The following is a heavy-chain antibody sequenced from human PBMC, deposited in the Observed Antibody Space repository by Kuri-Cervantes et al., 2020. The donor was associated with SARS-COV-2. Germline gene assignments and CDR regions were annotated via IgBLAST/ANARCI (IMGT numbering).Heavy chain of an antibody. CDR1: GFTFSIFA. Sequence: GESLKISCAASGFTFSIFAMTWVRQAPGKGLEWVSGISGSGDTTYYADSVKGRFTISGDNSKNTLYLQMVSLRAEDTAVYYCVRCYDSSGYPDYWGQGTLVTVSS. CDR3: VRCYDSSGYPDY. J-gene: IGHJ4*02. CDR2: ISGSGDTT. V-gene: IGHV3-23*01. D-gene: IGHD3-22*01.